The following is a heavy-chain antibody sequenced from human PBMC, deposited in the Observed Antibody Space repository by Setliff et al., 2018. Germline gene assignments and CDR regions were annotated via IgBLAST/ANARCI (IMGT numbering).Heavy chain of an antibody. Sequence: PSETLSLTCSVSDFSINSGYYWGWIRQSPGEGLEWIGSIYRNGNTYYNPSLKSRVTISVDTSKNQFSLKLSSVTAADTAVYYCARHVLGQQLVYNWFDPWGQGTLVTVSS. J-gene: IGHJ5*02. CDR3: ARHVLGQQLVYNWFDP. CDR1: DFSINSGYY. V-gene: IGHV4-38-2*01. CDR2: IYRNGNT. D-gene: IGHD6-13*01.